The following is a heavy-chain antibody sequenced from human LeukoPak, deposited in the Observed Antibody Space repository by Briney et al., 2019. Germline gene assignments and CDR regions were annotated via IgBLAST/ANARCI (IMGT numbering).Heavy chain of an antibody. J-gene: IGHJ4*01. Sequence: ASVEVSCKASGYPFDNFGLTWVRQAPGQGLEWMGWISAYNGNTHYAQKFRGRLTLTTETSTSTAYLELRSLKSDDTAVYYCARDRVGGDLTGVSLYWGQGTPVTVSS. CDR2: ISAYNGNT. D-gene: IGHD4-17*01. V-gene: IGHV1-18*01. CDR1: GYPFDNFG. CDR3: ARDRVGGDLTGVSLY.